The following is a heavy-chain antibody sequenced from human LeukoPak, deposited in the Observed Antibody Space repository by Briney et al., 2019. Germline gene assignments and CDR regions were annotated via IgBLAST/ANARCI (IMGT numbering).Heavy chain of an antibody. CDR3: AREAEGTMVRGAGIWFDP. Sequence: ASVKVSCKASGYTFNGYYLHWVRQAPGQGPEWMGKINTNSGVTDYAQNFQGRVTMTRDTSITTAYMELSRLTSDDTAVYYCAREAEGTMVRGAGIWFDPRGQGTLVTVSS. D-gene: IGHD3-10*01. CDR2: INTNSGVT. V-gene: IGHV1-2*02. J-gene: IGHJ5*02. CDR1: GYTFNGYY.